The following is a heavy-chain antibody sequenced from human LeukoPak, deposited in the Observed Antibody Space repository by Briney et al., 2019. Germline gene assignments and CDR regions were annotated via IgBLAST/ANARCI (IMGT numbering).Heavy chain of an antibody. Sequence: GRSLRLSCAASGFTFSSYGMHWVRQAPGKGLDWVAVISYDGTNKYYADSVKGRFTISRDNSKNTLYLQMNSLRAEDTAVYYCAKVRDSSSWSYYYYYYGMDVWGKGTTVTVSS. J-gene: IGHJ6*04. V-gene: IGHV3-30*18. CDR3: AKVRDSSSWSYYYYYYGMDV. D-gene: IGHD6-13*01. CDR1: GFTFSSYG. CDR2: ISYDGTNK.